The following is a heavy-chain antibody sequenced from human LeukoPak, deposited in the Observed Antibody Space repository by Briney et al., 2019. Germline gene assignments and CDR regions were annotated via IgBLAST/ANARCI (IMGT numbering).Heavy chain of an antibody. CDR1: GYTFTSCY. J-gene: IGHJ6*02. Sequence: ASVKVSCMASGYTFTSCYMHWVRPAPGQGLEWMGIINPSGGSTSYAQKFQGRVTMTRDTSTSTVYMELSSMRSQDTAVYYCARDRYYGSGSYHYYGMDVWGQGTTVTVSS. V-gene: IGHV1-46*01. CDR2: INPSGGST. D-gene: IGHD3-10*01. CDR3: ARDRYYGSGSYHYYGMDV.